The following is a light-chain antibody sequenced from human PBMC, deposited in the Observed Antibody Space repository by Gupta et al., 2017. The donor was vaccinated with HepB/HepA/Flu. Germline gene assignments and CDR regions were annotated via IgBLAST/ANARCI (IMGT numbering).Light chain of an antibody. CDR3: NSYTSSSTRV. V-gene: IGLV2-14*01. CDR1: SSDLGGYTY. CDR2: DVS. J-gene: IGLJ1*01. Sequence: SALTLPASVSGSPGQSLTIPCPGTSSDLGGYTYVSWYQQHPGKAPKLMIYDVSNRPSGVSIRFSGSKSGNTASLTISELQDEDEADYYCNSYTSSSTRVFGSGTKVTVL.